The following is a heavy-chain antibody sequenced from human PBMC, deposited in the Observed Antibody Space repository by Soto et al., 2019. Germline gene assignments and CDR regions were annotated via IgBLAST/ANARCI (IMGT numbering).Heavy chain of an antibody. CDR3: ARQWGYNFDY. Sequence: SETLSLTCTVSGGSISSGDYYWSWIRQPPGKGLEWIGYIYYSGSTNYNPSLKSRVTISVDTSKNQFSLKLSSVTAADTAVYYCARQWGYNFDYWGQGTLVTVSS. CDR1: GGSISSGDYY. V-gene: IGHV4-30-4*01. D-gene: IGHD1-26*01. CDR2: IYYSGST. J-gene: IGHJ4*02.